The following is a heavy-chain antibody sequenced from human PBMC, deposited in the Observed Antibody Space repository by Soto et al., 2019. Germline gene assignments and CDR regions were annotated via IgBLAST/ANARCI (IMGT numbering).Heavy chain of an antibody. Sequence: GGSLRLSCAASGITFSTYGMHWVRQAPGKGLEWVASILYDGSEKNYVDSVKGRFTISRDNSKTTLYLQMNSLRAEDTAVYYCAKAYSFCGSARCYYYYYYGLDVWGQGTTVTVSS. CDR2: ILYDGSEK. CDR1: GITFSTYG. CDR3: AKAYSFCGSARCYYYYYYGLDV. J-gene: IGHJ6*02. D-gene: IGHD3-16*01. V-gene: IGHV3-30*18.